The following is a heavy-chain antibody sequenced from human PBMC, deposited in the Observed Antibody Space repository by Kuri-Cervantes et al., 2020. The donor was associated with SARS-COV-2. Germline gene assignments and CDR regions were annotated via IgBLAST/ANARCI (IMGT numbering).Heavy chain of an antibody. D-gene: IGHD3-3*01. V-gene: IGHV3-30*18. CDR2: LSNDGAHE. CDR3: AKGGDFWSGFTYFDS. Sequence: GESLKISCAASGFTFRSSGMHWVRQAPGKGLEWVALLSNDGAHEYYADSVKGRFTISSDNFKNTLFLQMNSLRSEDTAMYYCAKGGDFWSGFTYFDSCGPGTLVTVSS. J-gene: IGHJ4*02. CDR1: GFTFRSSG.